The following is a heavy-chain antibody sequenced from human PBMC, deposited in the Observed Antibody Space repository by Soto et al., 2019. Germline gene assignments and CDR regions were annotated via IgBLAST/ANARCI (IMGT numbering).Heavy chain of an antibody. D-gene: IGHD2-15*01. CDR2: ISSSSSYI. J-gene: IGHJ6*02. CDR3: ARDMLLTGPSPLVAATPVGGMDV. V-gene: IGHV3-21*01. Sequence: PGGSLRLSCASSRDTVSSYSVTWARPAPGKELERISSISSSSSYIYYADSVKGRFTFYRENAKNSLYLQMNSLRAEDTAVYYCARDMLLTGPSPLVAATPVGGMDVWGQGTTVTVSS. CDR1: RDTVSSYS.